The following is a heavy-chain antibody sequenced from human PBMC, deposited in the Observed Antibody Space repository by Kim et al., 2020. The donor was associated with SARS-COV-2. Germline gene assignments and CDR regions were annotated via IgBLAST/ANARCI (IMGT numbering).Heavy chain of an antibody. CDR1: GFIFTSYN. D-gene: IGHD3-10*01. CDR2: VSASGDTT. Sequence: GGSLRLSCAASGFIFTSYNINWVRQAPGKGLQWVSGVSASGDTTNYADSVRGRFTISRDISENTLYLQMNSLTAEDTALYYCARGLGSGPYWGQGTLVTVS. J-gene: IGHJ4*02. CDR3: ARGLGSGPY. V-gene: IGHV3-23*01.